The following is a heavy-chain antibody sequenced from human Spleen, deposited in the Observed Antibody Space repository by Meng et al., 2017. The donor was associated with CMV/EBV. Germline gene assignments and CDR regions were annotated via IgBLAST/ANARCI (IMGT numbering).Heavy chain of an antibody. CDR2: VTGSGGST. CDR3: AKAFSSSWYREYYDS. CDR1: RFTFSNYA. V-gene: IGHV3-23*01. Sequence: GESLRLSCAASRFTFSNYAMSWVRQAPGEGLEWVSAVTGSGGSTYYADSVKGRFTISRDNSKNTLYLQMNSLRVEDTAVYYCAKAFSSSWYREYYDSWGQGTLVTVSS. D-gene: IGHD6-13*01. J-gene: IGHJ4*02.